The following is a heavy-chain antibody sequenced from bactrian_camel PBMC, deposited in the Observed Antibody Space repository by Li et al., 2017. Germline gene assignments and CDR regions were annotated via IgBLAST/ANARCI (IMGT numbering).Heavy chain of an antibody. CDR3: GADTRYGTYCSANIQYEPEF. J-gene: IGHJ4*01. V-gene: IGHV3S55*01. CDR1: GFQFGTCG. CDR2: SSVDGYI. D-gene: IGHD7*01. Sequence: HVQLVESGGGTVQAGGSLKLSCLASGFQFGTCGMAWYRQTPGRERELVSMSSVDGYIGYADFAKGRFTISQDNAKDTLTLQMNSLKPEDTAMYYCGADTRYGTYCSANIQYEPEFRGQGTQVTVS.